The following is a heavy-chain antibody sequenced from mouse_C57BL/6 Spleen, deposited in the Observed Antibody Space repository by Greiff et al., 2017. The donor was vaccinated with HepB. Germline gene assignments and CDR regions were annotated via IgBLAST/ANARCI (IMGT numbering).Heavy chain of an antibody. Sequence: EVKLMESGPELVKPGASVKISCKASGYTFTDYYMNWVKQSHGKSLEWIGDINPNNGGTSYNQKFKGKATLTVDKSSSTAYMELRSLTSEDSAVYYCARVYDYGGVDYWGQGTTLTVSS. D-gene: IGHD2-4*01. CDR2: INPNNGGT. V-gene: IGHV1-26*01. CDR1: GYTFTDYY. CDR3: ARVYDYGGVDY. J-gene: IGHJ2*01.